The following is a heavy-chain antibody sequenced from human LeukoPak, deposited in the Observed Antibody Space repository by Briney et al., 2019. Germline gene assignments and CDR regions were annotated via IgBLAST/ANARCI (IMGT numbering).Heavy chain of an antibody. Sequence: ASVKVSCKVSGYTLTELSMHWVRQAPGKGLEWMGGFDPEDGETIYAQKFQGRVTMTEDTSTDTAYMELSSLRSEDTAVYYCASEPVSRFANWFDPWGQGTLSPSPQ. D-gene: IGHD1-14*01. CDR3: ASEPVSRFANWFDP. V-gene: IGHV1-24*01. CDR1: GYTLTELS. CDR2: FDPEDGET. J-gene: IGHJ5*02.